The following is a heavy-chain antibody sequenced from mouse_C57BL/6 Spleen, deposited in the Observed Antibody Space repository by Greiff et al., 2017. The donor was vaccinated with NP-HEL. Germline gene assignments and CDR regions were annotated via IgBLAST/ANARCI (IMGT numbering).Heavy chain of an antibody. D-gene: IGHD1-1*01. J-gene: IGHJ4*01. Sequence: VQLKQSGGGLVKPGGSLKLSCAASGFTFSDYGMHWVRQAPEKGLEWVAYISSGSSTIYYADTVKGRFTISRDNAKNTLFLQMTSLRSEDTAMYYCARGAYGSSYDYAMDYWGQGTSVTVSS. V-gene: IGHV5-17*01. CDR3: ARGAYGSSYDYAMDY. CDR2: ISSGSSTI. CDR1: GFTFSDYG.